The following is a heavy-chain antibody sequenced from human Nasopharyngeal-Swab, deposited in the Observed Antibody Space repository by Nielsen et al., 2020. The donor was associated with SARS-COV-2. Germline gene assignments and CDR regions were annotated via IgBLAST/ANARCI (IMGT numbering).Heavy chain of an antibody. D-gene: IGHD3-3*01. CDR2: ISSSSSTI. V-gene: IGHV3-11*04. CDR3: AREVLRFLEWLLPSDAFDI. Sequence: GESLKISCAASGFTFSDYYMSWIRQAPGKGLEWVSYISSSSSTIYYADSVKGRFTISRDNAKNSLYLQMNSLRAEDTAVYYCAREVLRFLEWLLPSDAFDIWGQGTMVTVSS. CDR1: GFTFSDYY. J-gene: IGHJ3*02.